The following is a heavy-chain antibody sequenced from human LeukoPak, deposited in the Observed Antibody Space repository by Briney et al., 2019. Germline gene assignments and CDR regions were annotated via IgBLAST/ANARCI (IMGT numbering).Heavy chain of an antibody. V-gene: IGHV4-61*01. J-gene: IGHJ4*02. CDR3: ARGVVGHSDY. D-gene: IGHD2-2*01. CDR1: GASVSSGSYY. CDR2: IYYSGST. Sequence: SETLSLTCNVSGASVSSGSYYWSWIRQPPGKGLEWIGYIYYSGSTNYNPSLKSRVTISVDTSKNQFSLKLSSVTAADTAVYYCARGVVGHSDYWGQGTLVTVSS.